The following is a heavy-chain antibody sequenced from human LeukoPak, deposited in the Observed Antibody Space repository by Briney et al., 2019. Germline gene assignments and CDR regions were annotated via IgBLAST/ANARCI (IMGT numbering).Heavy chain of an antibody. CDR1: GFTFNSYA. Sequence: GGSLRLSCAASGFTFNSYAMHWVRQAPGKGLEWVAVISYDGSNKYYADSVKGRFTISRDNSKNTLYLQMNSLRAEDTAVYYCAATVTTYGMRYYFDYWGQGTLVTVSS. J-gene: IGHJ4*02. V-gene: IGHV3-30-3*01. CDR3: AATVTTYGMRYYFDY. D-gene: IGHD4-17*01. CDR2: ISYDGSNK.